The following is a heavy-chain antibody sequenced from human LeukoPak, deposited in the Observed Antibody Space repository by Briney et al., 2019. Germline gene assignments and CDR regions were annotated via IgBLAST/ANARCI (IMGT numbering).Heavy chain of an antibody. V-gene: IGHV3-21*01. Sequence: PGGSLRLSCAASGFTFSSYSMNWVRQAPGKGLEWVSSISTTSKYIYYADSLEGRFTISRDNAKNSLYLQMNSLRAEDTAVYYCARGNSDYDNDYWGQGTLVTASS. J-gene: IGHJ4*02. CDR3: ARGNSDYDNDY. CDR2: ISTTSKYI. D-gene: IGHD5-12*01. CDR1: GFTFSSYS.